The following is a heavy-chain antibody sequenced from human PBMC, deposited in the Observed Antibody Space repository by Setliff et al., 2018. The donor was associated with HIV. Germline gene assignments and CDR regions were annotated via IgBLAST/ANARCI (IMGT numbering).Heavy chain of an antibody. CDR1: GGSISSGGHY. CDR3: ARAKGYCNDDGCFSNFDY. D-gene: IGHD2-15*01. V-gene: IGHV4-61*09. J-gene: IGHJ4*02. Sequence: SETLSLTCTVSGGSISSGGHYWNWLRQSAGKGPEWIGHVYARGSANYSPSLKSRVTISADTSKNQFSLKLSSVTAADTAMYYCARAKGYCNDDGCFSNFDYWGQGTLVTVSS. CDR2: VYARGSA.